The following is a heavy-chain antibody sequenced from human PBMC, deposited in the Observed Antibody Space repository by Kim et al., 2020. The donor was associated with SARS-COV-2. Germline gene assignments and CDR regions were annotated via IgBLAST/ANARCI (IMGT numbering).Heavy chain of an antibody. V-gene: IGHV4-39*01. CDR3: ARHWGPYYYYGMDV. J-gene: IGHJ6*02. Sequence: SETLSLTCTVSGGSISSSSYYWGWIRQPPGKGLEWIGSVDYSGSTSYNPSLKSRINIFVDMSKNQFSLKVTSVSAADTAVYYCARHWGPYYYYGMDVWGQSATGTVFS. CDR1: GGSISSSSYY. CDR2: VDYSGST. D-gene: IGHD3-16*01.